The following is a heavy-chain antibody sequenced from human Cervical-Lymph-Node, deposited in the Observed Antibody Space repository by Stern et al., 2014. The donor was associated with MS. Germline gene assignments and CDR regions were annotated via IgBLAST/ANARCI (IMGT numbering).Heavy chain of an antibody. CDR2: ISGSGGSR. CDR3: AKQYFDSSGYSYYYGMDV. Sequence: EVQLEESGGDLVQPGGSLRLSCAASGLTFNKYAMNWVRQAPRKGLEWVSTISGSGGSRYYADSVKGRFTISRDNSENTLYLQMHSLRAEDTAIYYCAKQYFDSSGYSYYYGMDVWGQGTTVTVSS. D-gene: IGHD3-22*01. V-gene: IGHV3-23*04. CDR1: GLTFNKYA. J-gene: IGHJ6*02.